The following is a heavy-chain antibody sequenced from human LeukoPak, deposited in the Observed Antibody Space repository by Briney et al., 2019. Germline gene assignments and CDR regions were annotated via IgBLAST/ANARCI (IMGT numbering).Heavy chain of an antibody. V-gene: IGHV3-30*04. CDR2: ISYDGSKK. CDR1: GFTFSSYA. J-gene: IGHJ4*02. Sequence: GGSLRLSCAASGFTFSSYAMHWVRQAPGKGLEWVTIISYDGSKKYYADYVKGRFTISRDNSKNTLYLQTNSLRAEDTALYYCVRDRDSTGYYDYWGQGTLVTVSS. CDR3: VRDRDSTGYYDY. D-gene: IGHD3-22*01.